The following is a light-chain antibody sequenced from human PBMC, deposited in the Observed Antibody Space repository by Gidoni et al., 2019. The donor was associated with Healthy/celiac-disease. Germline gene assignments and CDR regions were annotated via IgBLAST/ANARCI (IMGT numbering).Light chain of an antibody. CDR3: QHSYSTPLT. J-gene: IGKJ5*01. Sequence: DIQMTQSPSSLSASVGDRVTITCRASQSISSYLNWYQQKPGKAPKLLSYAASSLQSGVPSRFSGSGSGTDFTLTIRSLQPEDFATYYCQHSYSTPLTFGQGTRLEIK. CDR2: AAS. CDR1: QSISSY. V-gene: IGKV1-39*01.